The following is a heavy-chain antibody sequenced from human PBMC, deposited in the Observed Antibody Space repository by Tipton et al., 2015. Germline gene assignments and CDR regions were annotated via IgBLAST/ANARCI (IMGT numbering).Heavy chain of an antibody. J-gene: IGHJ5*02. Sequence: TLSLTCTVSGASISSTSYYWGWIRQPPGKGLEWIGSIYDSGSTYYNPSLKSRVTISVDTSENQFSLKLSSVTAADTAVYYCARLEEDCSDNICFAFDPWGQGTLVTVSS. CDR3: ARLEEDCSDNICFAFDP. CDR2: IYDSGST. CDR1: GASISSTSYY. V-gene: IGHV4-39*01. D-gene: IGHD2-2*01.